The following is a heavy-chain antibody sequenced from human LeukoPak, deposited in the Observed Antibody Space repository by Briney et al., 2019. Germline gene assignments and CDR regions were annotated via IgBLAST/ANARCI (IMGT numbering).Heavy chain of an antibody. CDR1: GFTFSNYW. J-gene: IGHJ4*02. D-gene: IGHD2-2*01. Sequence: GGSLRLSCAASGFTFSNYWMSWVRQAPGKGLEWVANIKQDGSEKYYVDSVKGRFTVSRDNSKTSLYLQMSSLRAEDTAVYYCARDQRVDCSITPCYQNYFDRWGQGTLVTVSS. CDR3: ARDQRVDCSITPCYQNYFDR. CDR2: IKQDGSEK. V-gene: IGHV3-7*01.